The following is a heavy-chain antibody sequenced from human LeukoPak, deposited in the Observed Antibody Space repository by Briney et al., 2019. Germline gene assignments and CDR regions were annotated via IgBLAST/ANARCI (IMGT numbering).Heavy chain of an antibody. CDR2: IYTSGST. Sequence: SETLSLTCTVSGGSISSGSYYWSWIRQPAGKGLEWIGRIYTSGSTNYNPSLKSRVTISVDTSKNQFSLKLSSVTAADTAVYYCARSSTDQLRIDYWGQGTLVTVSS. V-gene: IGHV4-61*02. J-gene: IGHJ4*02. CDR1: GGSISSGSYY. D-gene: IGHD2-2*01. CDR3: ARSSTDQLRIDY.